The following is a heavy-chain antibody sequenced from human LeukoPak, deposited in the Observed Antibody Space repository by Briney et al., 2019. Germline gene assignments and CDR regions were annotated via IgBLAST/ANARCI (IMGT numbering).Heavy chain of an antibody. CDR3: ARAYYDFWSGWYYFDY. D-gene: IGHD3-3*01. CDR2: INHSGST. Sequence: NPSQTLSLTCTVSGGSISSGGYYWSWIRQPPGKGLEWIGEINHSGSTNYNPSLKSRVTISVDTSKNQFSLKLSSVTAADTAVYYCARAYYDFWSGWYYFDYWGQGTLVTVSS. V-gene: IGHV4-30-2*01. CDR1: GGSISSGGYY. J-gene: IGHJ4*02.